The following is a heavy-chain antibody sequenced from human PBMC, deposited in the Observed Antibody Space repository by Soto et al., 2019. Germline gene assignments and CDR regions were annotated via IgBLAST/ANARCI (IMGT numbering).Heavy chain of an antibody. CDR2: IHSSGGT. CDR1: GASIKSRKYF. Sequence: DTLSLTRSVSGASIKSRKYFWVWIRQPPGKGLEFVGSIHSSGGTYYNPSLKSRVTVSVDLSNSHFSLSLKSLTATDTAVYYCGRLAEAATGHTDFDFWGQGTLVTVSS. J-gene: IGHJ4*02. D-gene: IGHD2-15*01. CDR3: GRLAEAATGHTDFDF. V-gene: IGHV4-39*02.